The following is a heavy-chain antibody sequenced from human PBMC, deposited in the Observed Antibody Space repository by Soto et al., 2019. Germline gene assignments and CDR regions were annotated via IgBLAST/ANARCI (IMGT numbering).Heavy chain of an antibody. J-gene: IGHJ5*02. V-gene: IGHV3-74*01. CDR1: GFTFSTFW. CDR2: INSDGSKT. D-gene: IGHD5-12*01. CDR3: ATVATNSYNWLDP. Sequence: EVQLVESGGTLVQPGGSLRLSCAASGFTFSTFWMHWVRQAPGKGLVGVSSINSDGSKTTYAASVKGRFTISRDNAKNAVYLEMNSLRAENTAVYYCATVATNSYNWLDPWGQGTLVTVSS.